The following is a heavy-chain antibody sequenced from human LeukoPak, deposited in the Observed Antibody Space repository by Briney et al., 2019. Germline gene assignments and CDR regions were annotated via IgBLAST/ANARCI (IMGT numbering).Heavy chain of an antibody. CDR2: IYHSGST. Sequence: SETLSLTCTVSGGSISSGGYYWSWIRQPPGKGLEWIGYIYHSGSTYYNPSLKSRVTISVDRSKNQFSLKLSSVTAADTAVYYCARDAALVGAHEWGQGTLVTVSS. CDR3: ARDAALVGAHE. CDR1: GGSISSGGYY. J-gene: IGHJ4*02. V-gene: IGHV4-30-2*01. D-gene: IGHD1-26*01.